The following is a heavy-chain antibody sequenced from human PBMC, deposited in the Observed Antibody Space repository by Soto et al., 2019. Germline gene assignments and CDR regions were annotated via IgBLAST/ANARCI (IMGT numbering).Heavy chain of an antibody. CDR3: ARKAAGGLDY. V-gene: IGHV1-69*02. CDR2: IIPILGIA. D-gene: IGHD1-26*01. CDR1: GGTFSSYT. Sequence: ASVSVSCKASGGTFSSYTISWVRQAPGQGLEWMGRIIPILGIANYAQKFQGRVTITADKSTSTAYVELSSLRSEDTTVYYCARKAAGGLDYWGQGTLVTVSS. J-gene: IGHJ4*02.